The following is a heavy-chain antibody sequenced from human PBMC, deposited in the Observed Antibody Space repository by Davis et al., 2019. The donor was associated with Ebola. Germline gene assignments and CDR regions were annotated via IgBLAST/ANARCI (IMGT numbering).Heavy chain of an antibody. J-gene: IGHJ4*02. CDR1: AFTFSTYA. Sequence: GESLKISCAASAFTFSTYAMHWVRQAPGKGLEWVAVIWYDGSHKNYADSVKGRFTISRDNSKNTLNLQMNSLRAEDTAVYYCARGADGGNSGYLDYWGQGTLVTVSS. CDR3: ARGADGGNSGYLDY. V-gene: IGHV3-33*01. CDR2: IWYDGSHK. D-gene: IGHD4-23*01.